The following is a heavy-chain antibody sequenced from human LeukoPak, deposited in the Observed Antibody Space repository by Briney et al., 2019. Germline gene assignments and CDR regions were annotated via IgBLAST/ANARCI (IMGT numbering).Heavy chain of an antibody. V-gene: IGHV1-24*01. CDR2: FDPEDGET. CDR1: GYTPTELS. Sequence: ASVKVSCKVSGYTPTELSMHWVRQAPGKGLEWMGGFDPEDGETIYAQKFQGRVTMTEDTSTDTAYMELSSLRSEDTAVYYCATDYCSSTSCSNAFDIWGQGTMVTVSS. J-gene: IGHJ3*02. CDR3: ATDYCSSTSCSNAFDI. D-gene: IGHD2-2*01.